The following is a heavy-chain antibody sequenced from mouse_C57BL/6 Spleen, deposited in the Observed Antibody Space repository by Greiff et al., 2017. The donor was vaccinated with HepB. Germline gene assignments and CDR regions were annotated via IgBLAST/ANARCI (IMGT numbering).Heavy chain of an antibody. CDR3: ARRGYYYGSSYRYAMDY. CDR1: GYTFTDYY. V-gene: IGHV1-26*01. D-gene: IGHD1-1*01. J-gene: IGHJ4*01. Sequence: VQLQQSGPELVKPGASVKISCKASGYTFTDYYMNWVKQSHGKSLEWIGDINPNNGGTSYNQKFKGKATLTVDKSSSTAYMELRSLTSEDSAVYYCARRGYYYGSSYRYAMDYWGQGTSVTVSS. CDR2: INPNNGGT.